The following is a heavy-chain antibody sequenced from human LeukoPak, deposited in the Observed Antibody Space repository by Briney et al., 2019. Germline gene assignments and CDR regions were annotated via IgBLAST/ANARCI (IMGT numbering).Heavy chain of an antibody. CDR1: GYTFTSYA. CDR3: ASSRIVGATTPYYFDY. CDR2: INTNTGNP. Sequence: ASVTVSFKASGYTFTSYAMNWVRQAPGQGLEWMGWINTNTGNPTYAQGFTGRFVFSLDTSVSTAYLQISSLKAEDTAVYYCASSRIVGATTPYYFDYWGQGTLVTVSS. J-gene: IGHJ4*02. D-gene: IGHD1-26*01. V-gene: IGHV7-4-1*02.